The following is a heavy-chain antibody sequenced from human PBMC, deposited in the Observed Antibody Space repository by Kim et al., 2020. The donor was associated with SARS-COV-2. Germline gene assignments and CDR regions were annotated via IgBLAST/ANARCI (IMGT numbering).Heavy chain of an antibody. CDR3: AAAYGGWTFHSY. V-gene: IGHV1-24*01. Sequence: ASVKVSCKVSGYPLSELRMHWVRQTPGKGLEWMGGFDPAEGETFYSEKLQGRVTMTEDSSTQTAYMEMSSLRSEDTALYYCAAAYGGWTFHSYWGQGTLVTVSS. J-gene: IGHJ4*02. D-gene: IGHD1-26*01. CDR1: GYPLSELR. CDR2: FDPAEGET.